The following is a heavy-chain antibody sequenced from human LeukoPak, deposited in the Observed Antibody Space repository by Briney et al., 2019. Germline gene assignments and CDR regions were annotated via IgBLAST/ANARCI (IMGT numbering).Heavy chain of an antibody. CDR2: IKEDGSEI. Sequence: GGSLRLSCAASGFIFSNYWMTWVRQTPGKGLEFVANIKEDGSEIFYLDSVKGRFTISRDNAKNSVYLQMNSLRAEDTAVYYCARSPDGVDNWGQGALVTVSS. CDR1: GFIFSNYW. J-gene: IGHJ4*02. D-gene: IGHD3-10*01. CDR3: ARSPDGVDN. V-gene: IGHV3-7*01.